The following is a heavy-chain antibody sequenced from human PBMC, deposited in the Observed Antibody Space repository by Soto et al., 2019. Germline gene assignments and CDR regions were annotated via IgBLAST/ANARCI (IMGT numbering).Heavy chain of an antibody. CDR2: IYWDDDK. Sequence: QITLKESGPTLVKPTQTLTLTCTFSGFSLSTTGVGVGWIRQPPGKALEWLALIYWDDDKRYSPSLKSRLTITKDTSKNQVVLTMTYMDPVDTATYYCVQSRCGDDCLQSYSSHSYYGLDVWGQGTTVTVSS. D-gene: IGHD2-21*01. CDR1: GFSLSTTGVG. J-gene: IGHJ6*02. CDR3: VQSRCGDDCLQSYSSHSYYGLDV. V-gene: IGHV2-5*02.